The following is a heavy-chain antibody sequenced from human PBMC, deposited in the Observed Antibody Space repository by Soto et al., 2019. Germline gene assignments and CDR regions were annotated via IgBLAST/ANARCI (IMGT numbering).Heavy chain of an antibody. D-gene: IGHD1-26*01. Sequence: QVQLVESGGGVVQPGRSLRLSCAASGFTFSHYGIHWVRQAPGKGLEWLAVISYDGSNKHYADSVKGRFNVSRANTKNSLSLPMNSVRSEDRDVYFCARHSGNYQGPIDYWGQGTLVTVSS. V-gene: IGHV3-30*03. CDR1: GFTFSHYG. J-gene: IGHJ4*02. CDR2: ISYDGSNK. CDR3: ARHSGNYQGPIDY.